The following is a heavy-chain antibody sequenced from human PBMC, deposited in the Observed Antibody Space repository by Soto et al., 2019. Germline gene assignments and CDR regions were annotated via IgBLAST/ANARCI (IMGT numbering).Heavy chain of an antibody. CDR1: GFTFSSYA. CDR2: ISYDGSNK. CDR3: ARGVLLRYFDWLPPPDFDY. Sequence: GGSLRLSCAASGFTFSSYAMHWVRQAPGKGLEWVAVISYDGSNKYYADSVKGRFTISRDNSKNTLYLQMNSLRAEDTAVYYCARGVLLRYFDWLPPPDFDYWGQGTLVTVSS. J-gene: IGHJ4*02. V-gene: IGHV3-30-3*01. D-gene: IGHD3-9*01.